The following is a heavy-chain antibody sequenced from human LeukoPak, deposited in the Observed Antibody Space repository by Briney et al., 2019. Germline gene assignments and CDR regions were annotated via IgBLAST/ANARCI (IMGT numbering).Heavy chain of an antibody. CDR3: AKELVLTGYYYYGMDV. CDR1: GFTFSSYA. Sequence: GGSLRLSRAASGFTFSSYAMSWVRQAPGKGLEWVSAISGSGGSTYYADSVKGRFTISGDNSKNTLYLQMNSLRAEDTAVYYCAKELVLTGYYYYGMDVWGQGTTVTVSS. V-gene: IGHV3-23*01. J-gene: IGHJ6*02. CDR2: ISGSGGST. D-gene: IGHD6-6*01.